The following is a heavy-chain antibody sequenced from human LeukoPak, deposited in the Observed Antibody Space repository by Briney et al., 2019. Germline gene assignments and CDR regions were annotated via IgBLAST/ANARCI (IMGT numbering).Heavy chain of an antibody. D-gene: IGHD4-17*01. J-gene: IGHJ3*02. V-gene: IGHV3-66*01. CDR1: GFTVSYNY. Sequence: GGSLRLSCAVSGFTVSYNYMSWVRQAPGKGLEWVSVIYSGGSTYYVDSVKGRFTISRDNSKNTVYLQMNSLRAEDTAVHYCARGPHGDLGSPGDAFDIWGQGTMVTVSS. CDR2: IYSGGST. CDR3: ARGPHGDLGSPGDAFDI.